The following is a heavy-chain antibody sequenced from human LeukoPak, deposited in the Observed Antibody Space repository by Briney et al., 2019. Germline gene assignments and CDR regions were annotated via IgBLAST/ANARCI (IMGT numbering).Heavy chain of an antibody. CDR2: ISNSGTT. V-gene: IGHV4-61*02. Sequence: SQTLSLTCTVSGGSISSGSSYWSWIRQPAGKGLEWIGRISNSGTTNYNPSLKSRVTMSVDTSRNQFSLNLHSVTAADTAIYYCARWDGDPWGQGTLVTVSP. J-gene: IGHJ5*02. CDR1: GGSISSGSSY. CDR3: ARWDGDP. D-gene: IGHD1-26*01.